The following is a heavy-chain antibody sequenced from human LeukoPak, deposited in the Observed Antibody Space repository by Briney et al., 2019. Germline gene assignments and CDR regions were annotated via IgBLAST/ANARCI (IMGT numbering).Heavy chain of an antibody. CDR3: ARVGSSSGSYYFDY. CDR2: ISSSSSYI. V-gene: IGHV3-21*01. CDR1: GFTFSSYN. D-gene: IGHD6-6*01. J-gene: IGHJ4*02. Sequence: PGGSLRLSCAASGFTFSSYNMNWLRQAPGKGLEWVSSISSSSSYIYYADSVKGRFTISRDNAKNSLYLQMNSLRAEDTAVYYCARVGSSSGSYYFDYWGQGTLVTVSS.